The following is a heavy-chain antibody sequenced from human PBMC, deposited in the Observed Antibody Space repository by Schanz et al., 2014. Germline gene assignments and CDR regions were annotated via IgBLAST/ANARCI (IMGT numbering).Heavy chain of an antibody. CDR3: AKVRYSSGWRGNYFDE. J-gene: IGHJ4*02. D-gene: IGHD6-25*01. CDR2: INWSDGGST. CDR1: GFTFTNYA. Sequence: DVQLLESGGGLVQPGGSLRLSCAASGFTFTNYAMSWVRQAPGKGLEWVSRINWSDGGSTGYADSVRCRFTSSRDNAKTSLYLEMNRLRVEDTAFYYGAKVRYSSGWRGNYFDEWGQGTLXTVAS. V-gene: IGHV3-20*04.